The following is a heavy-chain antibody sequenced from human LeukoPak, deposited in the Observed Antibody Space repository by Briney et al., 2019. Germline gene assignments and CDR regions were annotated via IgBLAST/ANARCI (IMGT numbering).Heavy chain of an antibody. Sequence: KPSETLSLTCTVSGYSISSGYYWGWIRQPPGKWLEWIGSIYHSGSTYYNPSLESRVTISVDTSKNQFSLKLSSVTAADTAVYYCATSGWYLLPGVYWGQGTLVTVSS. J-gene: IGHJ4*02. D-gene: IGHD6-19*01. CDR2: IYHSGST. CDR3: ATSGWYLLPGVY. CDR1: GYSISSGYY. V-gene: IGHV4-38-2*02.